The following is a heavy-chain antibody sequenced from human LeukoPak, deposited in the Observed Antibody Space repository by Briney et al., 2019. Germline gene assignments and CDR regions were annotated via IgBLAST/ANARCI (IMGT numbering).Heavy chain of an antibody. CDR2: IYSGGST. CDR3: ARDPPRYCSSTSCYFTGAYGMDV. V-gene: IGHV3-53*01. D-gene: IGHD2-2*01. Sequence: GGSLRLSCAASGVTVSSNYMSWVRQAPGEGLGWGSVIYSGGSTYYADSVKGRFTISRDNSKNTLYLQMNSLGAEDTAVYYCARDPPRYCSSTSCYFTGAYGMDVWGQGTTVTVSS. CDR1: GVTVSSNY. J-gene: IGHJ6*02.